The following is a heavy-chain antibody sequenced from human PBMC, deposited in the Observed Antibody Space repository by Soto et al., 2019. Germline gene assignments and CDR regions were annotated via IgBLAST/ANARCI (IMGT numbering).Heavy chain of an antibody. J-gene: IGHJ6*02. V-gene: IGHV3-30*03. Sequence: QVQLVESGGGVVQPGRSLRLSCAASGFTFSSYGMHWVRQAPGKGLEWVAVISYDGSNKYYADSVKGRFTISRDNSKNTLYLQMNSLRAEDTAVYYCARVMGYSYGKTYYYYGMDVWGQGTTVTVSS. CDR3: ARVMGYSYGKTYYYYGMDV. D-gene: IGHD5-18*01. CDR1: GFTFSSYG. CDR2: ISYDGSNK.